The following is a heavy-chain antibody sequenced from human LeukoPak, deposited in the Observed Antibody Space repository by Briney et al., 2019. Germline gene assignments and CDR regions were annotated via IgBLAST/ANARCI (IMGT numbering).Heavy chain of an antibody. J-gene: IGHJ4*02. CDR2: IKQDGSER. V-gene: IGHV3-7*01. D-gene: IGHD3-22*01. Sequence: GGSLRLSCEASGFSMSVYWMSWVRQAPGKGLEWVGNIKQDGSERNYVDSVKGRFTISRDNAKKSLYLQINSLRAEDTAVYYFARDWGAYYHFFDYWGQGTLVTVSS. CDR3: ARDWGAYYHFFDY. CDR1: GFSMSVYW.